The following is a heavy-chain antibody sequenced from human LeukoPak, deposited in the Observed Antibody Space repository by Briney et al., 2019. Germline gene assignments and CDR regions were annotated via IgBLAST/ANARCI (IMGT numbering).Heavy chain of an antibody. CDR1: GGSVTSYY. D-gene: IGHD4-17*01. Sequence: SETLSLTCSVSGGSVTSYYWTWIRQPPGKGLEWIGYIYYSGSTSYNPSLKSRVTMSVDRSKNQFSLKLSSVTAADTAVYFCARPLYSDYGFFDPWGQGTLVTVST. CDR3: ARPLYSDYGFFDP. V-gene: IGHV4-59*02. J-gene: IGHJ5*02. CDR2: IYYSGST.